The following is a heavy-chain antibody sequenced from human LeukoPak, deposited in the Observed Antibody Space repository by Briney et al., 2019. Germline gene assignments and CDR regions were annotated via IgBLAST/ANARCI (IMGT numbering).Heavy chain of an antibody. V-gene: IGHV3-21*06. Sequence: GGSLRLSCAASRFTFSSYSMNWVRQAPGKGLEWVSSISSSGSYIYYADSVKGRFIISRENAKDSLYLQMNSLRVEDTAVYYCLRGDRRDYWGQGTLVTVSS. CDR1: RFTFSSYS. CDR3: LRGDRRDY. CDR2: ISSSGSYI. J-gene: IGHJ4*02.